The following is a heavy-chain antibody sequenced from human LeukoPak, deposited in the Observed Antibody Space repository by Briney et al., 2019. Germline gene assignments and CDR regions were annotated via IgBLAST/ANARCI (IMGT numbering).Heavy chain of an antibody. Sequence: GGSLRLSCAASGFTFDTHHMSWVRQAPGKGLEWLSDITGSGGTTRYSDSVTGRFTISRDNSKNTLYLQMDSLRVEDTAVYYCARDQALQLVGDSWGQGTLVSVSS. CDR1: GFTFDTHH. CDR2: ITGSGGTT. V-gene: IGHV3-23*01. D-gene: IGHD6-13*01. J-gene: IGHJ4*02. CDR3: ARDQALQLVGDS.